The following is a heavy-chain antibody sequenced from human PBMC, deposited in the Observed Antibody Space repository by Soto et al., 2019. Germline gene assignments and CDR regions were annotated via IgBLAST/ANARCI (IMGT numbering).Heavy chain of an antibody. CDR1: GFTFSNYW. D-gene: IGHD6-19*01. J-gene: IGHJ6*03. V-gene: IGHV3-7*01. Sequence: GGSLRLSCAASGFTFSNYWMSWVRQAPGKGLEWVANIKQDGSEKYYVDSVKGRLSISRDNAKNSLYLQMNGLRAEDTAVYYGASGFRPPGHNSGYHYNYYMDVWGKGTTVTVSS. CDR3: ASGFRPPGHNSGYHYNYYMDV. CDR2: IKQDGSEK.